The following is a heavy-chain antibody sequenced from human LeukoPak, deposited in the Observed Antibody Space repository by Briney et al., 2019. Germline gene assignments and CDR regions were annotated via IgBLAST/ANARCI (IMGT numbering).Heavy chain of an antibody. J-gene: IGHJ4*02. Sequence: GGSLRLSCAASGFTFRNYAMYWGRQAPGKGLEWVSAISSSDANTYYADSVKGRFTISRDNSKNTLYLQMNSLRAEDTALYYCAIREPIGYWGQGTLVTVSS. CDR3: AIREPIGY. V-gene: IGHV3-23*01. D-gene: IGHD1-14*01. CDR2: ISSSDANT. CDR1: GFTFRNYA.